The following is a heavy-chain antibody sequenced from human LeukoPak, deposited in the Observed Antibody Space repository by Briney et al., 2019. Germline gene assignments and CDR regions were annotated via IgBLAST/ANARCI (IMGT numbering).Heavy chain of an antibody. D-gene: IGHD4-11*01. CDR1: GGTFSSYA. Sequence: SVKVSCKASGGTFSSYAISWVRQAPGQGLEWMGGIIPIFGTANYAQKFQGRVTITTDESTSTAYMELSSLRSEDTAVYYCAGNDYSNYIDRLWFDPWGQGTLVTVSS. CDR2: IIPIFGTA. J-gene: IGHJ5*02. CDR3: AGNDYSNYIDRLWFDP. V-gene: IGHV1-69*05.